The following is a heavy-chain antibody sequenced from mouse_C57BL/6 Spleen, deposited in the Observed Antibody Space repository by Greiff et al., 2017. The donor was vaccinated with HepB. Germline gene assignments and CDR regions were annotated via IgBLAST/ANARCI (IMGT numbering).Heavy chain of an antibody. Sequence: VQLLESGAELAMPGASVKLSCKASGYTFTSYGISWVKQRTGQGLEWIGEIYPTNCNTNYNDKFKGKATLTADKSSSTAYMELRSLTSEDSAVYLCARGLYEGYFDVWGTGTTVTVSS. V-gene: IGHV1-81*01. CDR1: GYTFTSYG. J-gene: IGHJ1*03. CDR3: ARGLYEGYFDV. D-gene: IGHD2-12*01. CDR2: IYPTNCNT.